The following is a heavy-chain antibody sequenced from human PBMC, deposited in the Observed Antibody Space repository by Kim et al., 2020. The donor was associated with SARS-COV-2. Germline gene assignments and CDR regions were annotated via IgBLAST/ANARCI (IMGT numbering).Heavy chain of an antibody. V-gene: IGHV4-31*02. CDR3: ARVVVGATGWFDP. Sequence: YYNPSLKSRVTISVYTSKNQFSLKLSSVTAADTAVYYCARVVVGATGWFDPWGQGTLVTVSS. D-gene: IGHD2-15*01. J-gene: IGHJ5*02.